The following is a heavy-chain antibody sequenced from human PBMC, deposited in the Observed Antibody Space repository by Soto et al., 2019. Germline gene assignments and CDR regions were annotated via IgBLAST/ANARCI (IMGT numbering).Heavy chain of an antibody. Sequence: ASVKVSCKASGYTFTGYYMHWVRQAPGQGLEWMGWINPNSGGTNYAQKFQGWVTMTRDTSISTAYMELSRLRSDDTAAYYCARARLGAMAKFDYWGQGTLVTVSS. J-gene: IGHJ4*02. V-gene: IGHV1-2*04. CDR1: GYTFTGYY. CDR3: ARARLGAMAKFDY. CDR2: INPNSGGT. D-gene: IGHD5-18*01.